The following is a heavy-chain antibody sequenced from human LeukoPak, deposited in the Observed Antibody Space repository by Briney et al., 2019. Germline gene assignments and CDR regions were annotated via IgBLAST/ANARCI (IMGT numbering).Heavy chain of an antibody. Sequence: GRSLRLSCAASGFTFDDYSMHWVRQAPRKGLEWVSGISWNSGSIGYADSVKGRFTISRDNAKNSLYLQMNSLRAEEKALYYCAKDPRSSIAAPIDPWGQGTLVTVSS. CDR2: ISWNSGSI. V-gene: IGHV3-9*01. CDR3: AKDPRSSIAAPIDP. D-gene: IGHD6-6*01. CDR1: GFTFDDYS. J-gene: IGHJ5*02.